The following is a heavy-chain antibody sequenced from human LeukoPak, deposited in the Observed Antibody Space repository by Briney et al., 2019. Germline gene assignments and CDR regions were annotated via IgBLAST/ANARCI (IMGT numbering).Heavy chain of an antibody. J-gene: IGHJ4*02. CDR2: INWNGGST. D-gene: IGHD6-19*01. V-gene: IGHV3-20*04. CDR3: ARGNSGWSLSPHFGYYFDY. CDR1: GFTFNDYG. Sequence: PGGSLRLSXAASGFTFNDYGMSWVRQTPGKGLEWLSGINWNGGSTCYADSVKGRFTISRDNAKNSLYLQMNSLRAEDTALYYCARGNSGWSLSPHFGYYFDYWGQGTLVTVSS.